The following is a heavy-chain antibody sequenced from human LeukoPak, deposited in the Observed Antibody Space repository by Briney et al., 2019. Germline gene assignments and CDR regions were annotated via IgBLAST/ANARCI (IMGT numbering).Heavy chain of an antibody. Sequence: PSQTLSLTCTVSGGSISSGDYYWSWIRQPPGKGLEWIGYIYYSGSTYYNPSLKSRVTISVDTSKNQSSLKLSSVTAADTAVYYCARGHIVVVTAQLNWFDPWGQGTLVTVSS. CDR1: GGSISSGDYY. CDR2: IYYSGST. J-gene: IGHJ5*02. CDR3: ARGHIVVVTAQLNWFDP. D-gene: IGHD2-21*02. V-gene: IGHV4-30-4*01.